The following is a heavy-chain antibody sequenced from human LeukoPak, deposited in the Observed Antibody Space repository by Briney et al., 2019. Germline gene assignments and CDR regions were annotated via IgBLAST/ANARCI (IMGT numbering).Heavy chain of an antibody. CDR2: ISWNSGSI. D-gene: IGHD4-23*01. J-gene: IGHJ3*02. CDR3: AKDFGYGGNAVGFDI. CDR1: GFSFYDYA. Sequence: GRSLRLSCAASGFSFYDYAMHWVRQAPGKGLEWVSGISWNSGSIVYADSVKGRFTISRDNAKNSLYLQMNSLRAEDMALYYCAKDFGYGGNAVGFDIWGQGTMVTVSS. V-gene: IGHV3-9*03.